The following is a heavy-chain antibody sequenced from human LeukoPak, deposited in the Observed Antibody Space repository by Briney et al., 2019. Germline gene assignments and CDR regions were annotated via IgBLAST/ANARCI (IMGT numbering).Heavy chain of an antibody. J-gene: IGHJ4*02. CDR1: GFTFSSYW. Sequence: PGGSLRLSCAASGFTFSSYWMSWVRQAPGNGLEWVANIKQDGSEKYYVDSVKGRFTISRDNSKNTLYLQMNSLRAEDTAVYYCAKRVGDMVRGVIITPYYFDYWGQGALVTVSS. D-gene: IGHD3-10*01. CDR3: AKRVGDMVRGVIITPYYFDY. CDR2: IKQDGSEK. V-gene: IGHV3-7*03.